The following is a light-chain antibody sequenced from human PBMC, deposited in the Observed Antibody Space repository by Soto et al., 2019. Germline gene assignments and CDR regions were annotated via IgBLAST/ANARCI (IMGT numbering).Light chain of an antibody. J-gene: IGKJ3*01. Sequence: EIVLTQSPGTLSLSPGERATLSCRASQSVSSSYLAWYQQKPGQAPRLLIYGASSRATGIPDRFSGSGSGTDFTLTISRLEPEDFAVYYCQQKGSSPRFTFGPGTKVDIK. V-gene: IGKV3-20*01. CDR3: QQKGSSPRFT. CDR2: GAS. CDR1: QSVSSSY.